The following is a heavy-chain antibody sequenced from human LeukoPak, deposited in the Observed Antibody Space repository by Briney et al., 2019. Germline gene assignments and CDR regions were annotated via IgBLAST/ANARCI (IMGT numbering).Heavy chain of an antibody. V-gene: IGHV4-59*11. Sequence: SETLSLTCTVSGGSISSHYWSWIRQPPGKGLEWIGYIYYSGSTNYNPSLKSRVTISVDTSKNQFSLKLGSVTAADTAVYYCARGVDSYSSSDYFDYWGQGTLVTVSS. J-gene: IGHJ4*02. CDR3: ARGVDSYSSSDYFDY. D-gene: IGHD6-13*01. CDR2: IYYSGST. CDR1: GGSISSHY.